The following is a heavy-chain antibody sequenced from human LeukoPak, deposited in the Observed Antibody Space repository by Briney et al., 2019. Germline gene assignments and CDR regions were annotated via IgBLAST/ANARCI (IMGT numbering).Heavy chain of an antibody. CDR3: ARSSTTTVVNDY. V-gene: IGHV4-30-4*01. Sequence: PSQTLSLTCTVSGGSISSGDYYWSWIRQPPGKGLEWIGYIYYSGSTYYNPSLKSRVTISVDTSKNQFSLKLSSVTAADTAVYCCARSSTTTVVNDYWGQGTLVTVSS. CDR1: GGSISSGDYY. D-gene: IGHD4-23*01. J-gene: IGHJ4*02. CDR2: IYYSGST.